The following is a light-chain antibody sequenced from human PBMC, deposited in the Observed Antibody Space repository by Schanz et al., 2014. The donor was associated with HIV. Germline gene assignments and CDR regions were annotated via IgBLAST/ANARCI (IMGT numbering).Light chain of an antibody. Sequence: QSALTQPASVSGAPGQSITLSCTGTSSDIGGYNVVSWYQQHPDKAPKLIIYDVTTRPSGISSRFSGSKSGNTAYLTISGLQADDEADYYCSSIGGDNSLLFGGGTKL. CDR3: SSIGGDNSLL. CDR2: DVT. CDR1: SSDIGGYNV. V-gene: IGLV2-14*03. J-gene: IGLJ2*01.